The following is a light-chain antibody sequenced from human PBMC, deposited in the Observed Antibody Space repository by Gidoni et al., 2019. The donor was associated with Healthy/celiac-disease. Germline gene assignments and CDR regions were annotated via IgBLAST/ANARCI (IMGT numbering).Light chain of an antibody. CDR2: KDS. V-gene: IGLV3-25*03. Sequence: SYELTQPPSVSVSPGQTARSTCAGDALPKQYAYWYQQKPGQAPVLVIYKDSERPSGMPERFSGSSSGTTVTLTISGVQAEDEADYYCQSAASSGTYVVFGGGTKLTVL. CDR1: ALPKQY. CDR3: QSAASSGTYVV. J-gene: IGLJ2*01.